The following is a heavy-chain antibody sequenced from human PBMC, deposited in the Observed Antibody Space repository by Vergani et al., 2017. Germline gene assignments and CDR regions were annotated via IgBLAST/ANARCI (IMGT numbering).Heavy chain of an antibody. Sequence: VQLVESGGGLVKPGGSLRLSCAASGFTFSNAWMSWVRQAPGKGLEWIGRIYTSGSTNYNPSLKSRVTMSVDTSKNQFSLKLSSVTAADTAVYYCARDGGSGWYGDAFDIWGQGTMVTVSS. V-gene: IGHV4-4*07. J-gene: IGHJ3*02. D-gene: IGHD6-19*01. CDR2: IYTSGST. CDR1: GFTFSNAW. CDR3: ARDGGSGWYGDAFDI.